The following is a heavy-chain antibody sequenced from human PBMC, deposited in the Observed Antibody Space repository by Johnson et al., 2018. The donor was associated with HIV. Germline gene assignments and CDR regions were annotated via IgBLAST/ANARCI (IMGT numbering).Heavy chain of an antibody. CDR2: ISGSGGST. Sequence: VQLVESGGGLVKPGGSLRLSCAASGFTFSDYYMSWIRQAPGKWLEWVSAISGSGGSTYYADSVKGRFTISRDNSKNTLYLQMNSLRAEDTAVYYCATNRGGAFDIWGQGTMVTVSS. J-gene: IGHJ3*02. CDR3: ATNRGGAFDI. D-gene: IGHD2/OR15-2a*01. CDR1: GFTFSDYY. V-gene: IGHV3-23*04.